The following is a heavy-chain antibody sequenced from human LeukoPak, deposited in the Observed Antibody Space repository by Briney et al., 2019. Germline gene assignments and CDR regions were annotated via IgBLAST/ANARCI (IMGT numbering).Heavy chain of an antibody. J-gene: IGHJ4*02. Sequence: ASVKVSCKASGYTFTNYYIHWVRQTPGQGLEWMGKINPSGGSTNYAQKFQGRVTMTRDTSMSTVYMELSSLRSEDTAVYYCARDRFCSNTTCYDFYFDYWGQGTLATVSS. V-gene: IGHV1-46*01. D-gene: IGHD2-2*01. CDR2: INPSGGST. CDR1: GYTFTNYY. CDR3: ARDRFCSNTTCYDFYFDY.